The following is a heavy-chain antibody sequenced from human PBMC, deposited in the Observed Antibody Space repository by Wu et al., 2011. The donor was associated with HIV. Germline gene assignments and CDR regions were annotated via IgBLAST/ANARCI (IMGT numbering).Heavy chain of an antibody. V-gene: IGHV1-8*02. J-gene: IGHJ4*02. Sequence: QVQLVQSGAEVKKPGASVKVSCKASGYTFTSYGITWVRQAPGQGLEWMGWMNPSAGSAGFAPKLQGRVSLTRNTSISTAYMELSSLRSEDTAVYYCTRRLQSRLRGLGLGYWGQGTLVTVSS. CDR3: TRRLQSRLRGLGLGY. CDR2: MNPSAGSA. CDR1: GYTFTSYG. D-gene: IGHD3-16*01.